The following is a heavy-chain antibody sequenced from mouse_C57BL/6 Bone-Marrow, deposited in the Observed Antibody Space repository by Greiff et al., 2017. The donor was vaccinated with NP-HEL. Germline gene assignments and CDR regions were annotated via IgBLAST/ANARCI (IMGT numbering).Heavy chain of an antibody. CDR3: ARYGKKAMDY. CDR1: GYTFTSYW. V-gene: IGHV1-52*01. D-gene: IGHD2-1*01. Sequence: QVQLQQPGAELVRPGSSVKLSCKASGYTFTSYWMHWVKQRPIQGLEWIGNIDPSDSETHYNQKFKDKATLTVDKSSSTAYMQLSSLTSEDSAVYYCARYGKKAMDYWGQGTSVTVSS. CDR2: IDPSDSET. J-gene: IGHJ4*01.